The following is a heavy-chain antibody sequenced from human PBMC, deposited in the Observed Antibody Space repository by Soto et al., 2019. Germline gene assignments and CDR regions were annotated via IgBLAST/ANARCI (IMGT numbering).Heavy chain of an antibody. J-gene: IGHJ4*02. CDR1: GFTFGDYT. Sequence: GGSLRLSCTASGFTFGDYTLSWFRQAPGKGLEWVGFIRTQPYRGATDYAASVKGRFTISRDDFNSIAYLQMNSLKTEDTAVYYCTRDNYCASGNCYSVSDYWGQGTLVTVSS. CDR3: TRDNYCASGNCYSVSDY. V-gene: IGHV3-49*03. D-gene: IGHD2-15*01. CDR2: IRTQPYRGAT.